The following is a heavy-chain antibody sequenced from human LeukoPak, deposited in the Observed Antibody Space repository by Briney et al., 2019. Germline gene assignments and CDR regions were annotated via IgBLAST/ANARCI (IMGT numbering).Heavy chain of an antibody. J-gene: IGHJ4*02. Sequence: PSQTLSLTCTVSGGSISSGGYYWSWIRQHPGKGLEWIGYIYYSGSTYYNPSLKSRVTISVDTSKNQFSLKLSSVTAADTAVYYCARDIDYGDYKLILGYWGQGTLVTVSS. CDR3: ARDIDYGDYKLILGY. CDR1: GGSISSGGYY. D-gene: IGHD4-17*01. CDR2: IYYSGST. V-gene: IGHV4-31*03.